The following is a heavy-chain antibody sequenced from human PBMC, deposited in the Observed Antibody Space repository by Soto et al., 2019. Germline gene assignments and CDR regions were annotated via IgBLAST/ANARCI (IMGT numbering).Heavy chain of an antibody. V-gene: IGHV6-1*01. J-gene: IGHJ4*02. CDR2: TYYRSKWYN. D-gene: IGHD6-19*01. Sequence: PSQTLSLTCAISGDSVSSNSAAWNWIRQSPSRGLEWLGRTYYRSKWYNDYAVSVKSRITINPDTSKNQFSLQLDSVTPEGTAVYYCARADIAEALVPYFDYWGQGTLVTVSS. CDR3: ARADIAEALVPYFDY. CDR1: GDSVSSNSAA.